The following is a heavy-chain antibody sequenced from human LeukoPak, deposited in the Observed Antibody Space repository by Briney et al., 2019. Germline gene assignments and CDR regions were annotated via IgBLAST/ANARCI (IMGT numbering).Heavy chain of an antibody. CDR3: ASAPDCSSTSCHPPH. CDR1: GFTFSNAW. D-gene: IGHD2-2*01. V-gene: IGHV3-15*01. CDR2: IKSKTDGGTT. Sequence: TTGGSLRLSCAASGFTFSNAWMSWVRHAPGKGLEWVCRIKSKTDGGTTDYAAPVKGRFTISRDNSKNTLYLQMGSLRAEDMAVYYCASAPDCSSTSCHPPHWGQGTLVTVSS. J-gene: IGHJ4*02.